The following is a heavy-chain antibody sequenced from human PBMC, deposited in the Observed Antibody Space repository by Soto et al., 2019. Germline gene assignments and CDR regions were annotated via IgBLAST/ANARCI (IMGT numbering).Heavy chain of an antibody. CDR1: GFTFGDYA. D-gene: IGHD4-17*01. CDR3: TSTFYGDYPFDY. CDR2: IRSKAYGGTT. J-gene: IGHJ4*02. Sequence: GGSLRLSGTASGFTFGDYAMSWFRQAPGKGLEWVGFIRSKAYGGTTEYAASVKGRFTISRDDSKSIAYLQMNSLKTEDTAVYYCTSTFYGDYPFDYWGQGTLVTVSS. V-gene: IGHV3-49*03.